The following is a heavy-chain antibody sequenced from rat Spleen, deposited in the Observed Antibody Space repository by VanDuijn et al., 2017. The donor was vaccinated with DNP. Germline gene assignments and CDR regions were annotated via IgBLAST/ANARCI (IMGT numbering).Heavy chain of an antibody. CDR1: RFTFSDYN. V-gene: IGHV5-7*01. CDR3: AIGDY. Sequence: EVQLVESGGGLVQPGRSLKLSCAASRFTFSDYNMAWVRQAPKKGLEWVATISYDGGGTFYRDSVKGRFTISRDNTKTTLYLQLDSLRSEDTATYYCAIGDYWGRGVMVTVSS. D-gene: IGHD4-6*01. J-gene: IGHJ2*01. CDR2: ISYDGGGT.